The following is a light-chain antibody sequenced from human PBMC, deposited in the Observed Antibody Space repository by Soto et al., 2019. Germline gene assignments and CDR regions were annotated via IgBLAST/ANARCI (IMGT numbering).Light chain of an antibody. Sequence: EILLTQSPGTLSLSPGERATLSCRASQSVSSYLAWYQQIPGQAPRLLIYDASTRATGIPARFSGSGSCTDFTLTSSSVEAEDFAVYYCQQRSNRPPGITFGQGTRLEIK. V-gene: IGKV3-11*01. CDR2: DAS. J-gene: IGKJ5*01. CDR1: QSVSSY. CDR3: QQRSNRPPGIT.